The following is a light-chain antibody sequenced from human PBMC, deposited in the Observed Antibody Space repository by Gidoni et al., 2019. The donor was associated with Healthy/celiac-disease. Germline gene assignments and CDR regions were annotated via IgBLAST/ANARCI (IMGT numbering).Light chain of an antibody. CDR1: NIGSKS. CDR2: DDS. CDR3: QVWDSSSDHPEDVV. Sequence: SYVLTQPPSLSVAAGKTARITCGGNNIGSKSVNWYQQKPGQAPVLVVYDDSDRTSGIPERFSGSNSGNTATLTISRVEAGDEADYYCQVWDSSSDHPEDVVFGGGTKLTVL. V-gene: IGLV3-21*03. J-gene: IGLJ2*01.